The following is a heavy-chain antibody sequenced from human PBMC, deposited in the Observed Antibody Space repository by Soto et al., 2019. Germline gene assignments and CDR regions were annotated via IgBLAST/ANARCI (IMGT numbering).Heavy chain of an antibody. CDR1: GCSISSHY. V-gene: IGHV4-59*11. J-gene: IGHJ4*02. D-gene: IGHD4-17*01. CDR2: LHYTGST. CDR3: ARVGATVTSQALGFDH. Sequence: SETLSLTCTVSGCSISSHYCSWVRQPPGKGLEWIGYLHYTGSTNYNASLKTQVTMSLDTSKNQFSLMLTSVTAAATAVYYCARVGATVTSQALGFDHWGQGILVTVSS.